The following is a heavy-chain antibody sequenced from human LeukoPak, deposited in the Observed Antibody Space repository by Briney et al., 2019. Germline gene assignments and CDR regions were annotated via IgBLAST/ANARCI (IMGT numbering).Heavy chain of an antibody. CDR3: AKEATVTPGNINWFDP. D-gene: IGHD4-17*01. J-gene: IGHJ5*02. CDR1: GFTFSSYA. V-gene: IGHV3-23*01. CDR2: ISGSTGST. Sequence: GGSLRLSCAASGFTFSSYAMSWVRQAQGKGLEWVSTISGSTGSTYYADSVKGRFTISRDNFKNTLYLQMNSLRAEDTAVYYCAKEATVTPGNINWFDPWGQRTLVTVSS.